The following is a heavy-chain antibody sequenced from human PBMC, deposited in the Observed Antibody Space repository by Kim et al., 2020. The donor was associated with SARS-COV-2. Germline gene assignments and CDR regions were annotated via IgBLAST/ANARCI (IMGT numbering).Heavy chain of an antibody. Sequence: SETLSLICTVSGDSISSSTYYWGWIRQPPGKGLEWIGSIYYIGNTSYNPSLKSRVTISLDTSKNHFSLKLNSVTAADTAVYYCARVRAGATGYFDYWGQGTLVTVSS. J-gene: IGHJ4*02. V-gene: IGHV4-39*07. CDR1: GDSISSSTYY. CDR3: ARVRAGATGYFDY. CDR2: IYYIGNT.